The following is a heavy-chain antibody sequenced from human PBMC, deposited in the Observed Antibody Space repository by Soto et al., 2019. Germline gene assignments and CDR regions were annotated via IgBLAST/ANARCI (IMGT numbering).Heavy chain of an antibody. CDR2: IRSKSDGGTI. V-gene: IGHV3-15*07. J-gene: IGHJ4*02. CDR3: STDPHERGY. Sequence: EVQLVESGGGLVKPGGSLRLSCAVSGFTLTNAWMNWVRQAPGKGLEWVGRIRSKSDGGTIDYAAPVKGRFTISRDDSKNTLHRQMNSLKTEDTAVYYCSTDPHERGYWGQGTLVTVSS. CDR1: GFTLTNAW.